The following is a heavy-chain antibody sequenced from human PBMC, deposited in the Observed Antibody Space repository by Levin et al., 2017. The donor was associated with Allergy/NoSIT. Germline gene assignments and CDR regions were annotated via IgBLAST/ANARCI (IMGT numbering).Heavy chain of an antibody. CDR1: GFTFSSYA. J-gene: IGHJ4*02. CDR2: ISYDGSNK. D-gene: IGHD3-22*01. CDR3: ARDSYYDSSGYSNIDY. Sequence: GGSLRLSCAASGFTFSSYAMHWVRQAPGKGLEWVAVISYDGSNKYYADSVKGRFTISRDNSKNTLYLQMNSLRAEDTAVYYCARDSYYDSSGYSNIDYWGQGTLVTVSS. V-gene: IGHV3-30*04.